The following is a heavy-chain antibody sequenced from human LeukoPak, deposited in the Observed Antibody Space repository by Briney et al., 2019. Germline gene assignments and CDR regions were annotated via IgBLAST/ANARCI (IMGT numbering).Heavy chain of an antibody. Sequence: GRSLRLSCAASGFTFSSYAMHWVRQAPGKGLEWVAVISYDGSNKYYADSVKGRFTISRDNSKNRLYLQMNSLRAEDTAVYYCARDPIYSSGWYQHYYFDYWGQGTLVTVSS. CDR3: ARDPIYSSGWYQHYYFDY. V-gene: IGHV3-30*04. CDR1: GFTFSSYA. CDR2: ISYDGSNK. J-gene: IGHJ4*02. D-gene: IGHD6-19*01.